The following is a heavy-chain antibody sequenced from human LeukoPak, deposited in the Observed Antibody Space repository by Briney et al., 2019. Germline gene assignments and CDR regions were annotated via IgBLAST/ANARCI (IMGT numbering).Heavy chain of an antibody. D-gene: IGHD3-10*01. Sequence: GGSLRLSCAASGFIFSNYWMSWVRQAPGKGLEWVANMNQDGSEKYYVDSVKGRFTISRDYAKNSLYLQMNSLRVEDTAVYYCAKVAKYYYGPETYYFFEQWGQGTPVTAPS. V-gene: IGHV3-7*01. CDR1: GFIFSNYW. CDR3: AKVAKYYYGPETYYFFEQ. CDR2: MNQDGSEK. J-gene: IGHJ4*02.